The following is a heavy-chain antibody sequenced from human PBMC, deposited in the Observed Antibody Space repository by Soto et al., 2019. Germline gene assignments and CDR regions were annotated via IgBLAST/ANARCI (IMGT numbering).Heavy chain of an antibody. CDR1: GYTFTSYG. CDR3: ASPHRITMVRGALGYYYGMDV. CDR2: MNPNSGNT. D-gene: IGHD3-10*01. Sequence: ASVKVSCKASGYTFTSYGINWVRQATGQGLEWMGWMNPNSGNTGYAQKFQGRVTMTRNTSISTAYMELSSPRSEDTAVYYCASPHRITMVRGALGYYYGMDVWGQGTTVTVSS. V-gene: IGHV1-8*01. J-gene: IGHJ6*02.